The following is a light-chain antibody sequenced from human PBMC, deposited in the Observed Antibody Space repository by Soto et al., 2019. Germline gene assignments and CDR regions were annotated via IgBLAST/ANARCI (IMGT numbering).Light chain of an antibody. CDR3: QHYNSYSEA. CDR2: AAS. V-gene: IGKV3-15*01. Sequence: EIVMTQSPATLSVSQGERATLSCRASQSVINNLAWYQQKPGQAPRLLIYAASARATGIPARFSGSGSGTEFTLTISSLQSEDFATYYCQHYNSYSEAFGQGTKVDI. CDR1: QSVINN. J-gene: IGKJ1*01.